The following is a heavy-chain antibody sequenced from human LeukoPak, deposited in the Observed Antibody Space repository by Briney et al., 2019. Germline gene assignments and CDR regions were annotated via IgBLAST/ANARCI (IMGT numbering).Heavy chain of an antibody. D-gene: IGHD6-13*01. V-gene: IGHV4-59*01. CDR3: ARGTSSSINFDY. Sequence: SETLSLTCPVSGASISSYYWNWIRQPPGKGLEWIEYIYYSGSTNYNPSLKSRVTISVATYKNQFSLKLSSVTAADTAVYYCARGTSSSINFDYWGQGTLVTISS. CDR2: IYYSGST. J-gene: IGHJ4*02. CDR1: GASISSYY.